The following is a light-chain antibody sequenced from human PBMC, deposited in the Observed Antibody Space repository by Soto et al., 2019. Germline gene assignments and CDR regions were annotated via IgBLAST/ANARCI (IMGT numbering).Light chain of an antibody. CDR2: EAT. Sequence: QSALTQPASVSGSPGQSITISCTGTSSDIGRYNLVSWYQQHPGQPPKLMIYEATKRPSGVSNRFPGSKSGNTASLTSAGLQAEDEGDYYCSLYASTNTFMFGGGTQLTFL. J-gene: IGLJ3*02. CDR1: SSDIGRYNL. V-gene: IGLV2-23*02. CDR3: SLYASTNTFM.